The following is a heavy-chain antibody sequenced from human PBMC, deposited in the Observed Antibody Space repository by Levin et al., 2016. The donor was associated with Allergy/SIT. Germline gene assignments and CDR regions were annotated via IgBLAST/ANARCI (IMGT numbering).Heavy chain of an antibody. Sequence: WIRQPPGKGLEWIGSIYYSGSTYYNPSLKSRVTISVDTSKNQFSLKLSSVTAADTAVYYCASQSLGTTFWDDAFDIWGQGTMVTVSS. J-gene: IGHJ3*02. CDR3: ASQSLGTTFWDDAFDI. CDR2: IYYSGST. D-gene: IGHD1-1*01. V-gene: IGHV4-39*01.